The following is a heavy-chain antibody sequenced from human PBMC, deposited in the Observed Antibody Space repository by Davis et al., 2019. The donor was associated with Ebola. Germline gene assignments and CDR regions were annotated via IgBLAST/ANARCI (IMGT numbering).Heavy chain of an antibody. J-gene: IGHJ4*02. CDR2: ISGSGDRT. D-gene: IGHD6-6*01. CDR3: ARVGDSSSWVVDY. V-gene: IGHV3-23*01. Sequence: GESLKISCVASGFIFRSYEMNWVRQSPGKGLEWVSSISGSGDRTDYADSVKGRFTISRDNSKNTLYLQMNSLRAEDTAVYYCARVGDSSSWVVDYWGQGTLVTVSS. CDR1: GFIFRSYE.